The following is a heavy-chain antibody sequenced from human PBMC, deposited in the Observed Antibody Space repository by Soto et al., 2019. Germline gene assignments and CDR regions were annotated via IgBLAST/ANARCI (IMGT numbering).Heavy chain of an antibody. CDR2: IRYNGSNK. V-gene: IGHV3-33*03. CDR1: GFHFRGYG. Sequence: PGGLHRLSSTASGFHFRGYGMHGVRQAQGKGLEWVSDIRYNGSNKYYADSVKGRFTISRDNAKNSLYLQMNSLRAEDTAVYYCAGQLYGDYEGWLDYWGQGTLVTVSS. D-gene: IGHD4-17*01. CDR3: AGQLYGDYEGWLDY. J-gene: IGHJ4*02.